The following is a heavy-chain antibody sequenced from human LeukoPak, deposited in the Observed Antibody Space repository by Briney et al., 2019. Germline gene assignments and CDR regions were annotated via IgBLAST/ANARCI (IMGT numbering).Heavy chain of an antibody. D-gene: IGHD4-17*01. Sequence: SETLSLTCTVSGGSISSGGYYWSWIRQPPGKGLEWIGYIYYSGSTYYNPSLKSRVTISVDTSKNQLSLKLSSVTAADTAVYYCARDRDGDYIFDYWGQGTLVTVSS. CDR3: ARDRDGDYIFDY. CDR1: GGSISSGGYY. J-gene: IGHJ4*02. CDR2: IYYSGST. V-gene: IGHV4-30-4*01.